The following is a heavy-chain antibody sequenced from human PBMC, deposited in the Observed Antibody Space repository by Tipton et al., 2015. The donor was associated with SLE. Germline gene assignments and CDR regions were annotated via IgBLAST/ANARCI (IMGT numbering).Heavy chain of an antibody. CDR2: IYYSGST. Sequence: TLSLTCTVSGGSISSGSYYWGWIRQPPGKGLEWIGSIYYSGSTYYNPSLKSRVTISVDTSKNQFSLKLSSVTAADTAVYYCARGDQLGYYFDYWGQGTLVTVSS. J-gene: IGHJ4*02. D-gene: IGHD1-1*01. V-gene: IGHV4-39*07. CDR1: GGSISSGSYY. CDR3: ARGDQLGYYFDY.